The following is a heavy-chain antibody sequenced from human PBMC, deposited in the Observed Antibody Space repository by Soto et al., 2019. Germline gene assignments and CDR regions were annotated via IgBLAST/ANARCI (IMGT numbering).Heavy chain of an antibody. D-gene: IGHD5-12*01. V-gene: IGHV3-7*01. CDR2: IKQDGREK. Sequence: GGSLRLSCAASGFTFSSYWMSWVRQAPGKGLEWVANIKQDGREKYYVDSVKGRFTISRDNAKNSLYLQMNSLRAEDSAVYYCARQADRVATLQRWVIFDYWGQGTLVTVSS. CDR3: ARQADRVATLQRWVIFDY. J-gene: IGHJ4*02. CDR1: GFTFSSYW.